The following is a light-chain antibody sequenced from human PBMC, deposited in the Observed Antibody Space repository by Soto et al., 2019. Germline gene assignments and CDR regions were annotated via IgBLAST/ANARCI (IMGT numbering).Light chain of an antibody. CDR3: QQYENLHT. J-gene: IGKJ5*01. Sequence: DIQMTQSPSTLSAYVGARVTITCRASQRISSWVAWYQQKPGKAPMFLIYDASSLERGVPSGFRGSGSVTDFTFTISRLQPEDIATYYCQQYENLHTFGQGTRLETK. CDR1: QRISSW. CDR2: DAS. V-gene: IGKV1-5*01.